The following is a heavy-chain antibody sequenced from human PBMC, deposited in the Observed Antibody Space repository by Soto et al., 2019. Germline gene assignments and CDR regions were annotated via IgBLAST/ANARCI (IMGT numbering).Heavy chain of an antibody. CDR3: ATRSYDILTGYSGMGPDAFDI. Sequence: EASVKVSCKVSGYTLTELSMHWVRQAPGKGLEWMGGFDPEDGETIYAQKFQGRVTMTEDTSTDTAYMELSSLRSEDTAVYYCATRSYDILTGYSGMGPDAFDIWGQGTMVTVSS. D-gene: IGHD3-9*01. V-gene: IGHV1-24*01. J-gene: IGHJ3*02. CDR2: FDPEDGET. CDR1: GYTLTELS.